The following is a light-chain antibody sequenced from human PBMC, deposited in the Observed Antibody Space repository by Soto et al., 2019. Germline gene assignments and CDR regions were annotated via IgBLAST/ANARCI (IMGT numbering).Light chain of an antibody. CDR1: SSDLGAYNF. J-gene: IGLJ1*01. V-gene: IGLV2-14*01. Sequence: QSVLTQPASVSGSPGQSITISCTGTSSDLGAYNFVSWYQHPPGKAPKLMMYEVSNRPPGVSNRFSGSKSGNTASLTISGLQAEDEADYYCSSYSRSGTLYVFGTGTKVTVL. CDR2: EVS. CDR3: SSYSRSGTLYV.